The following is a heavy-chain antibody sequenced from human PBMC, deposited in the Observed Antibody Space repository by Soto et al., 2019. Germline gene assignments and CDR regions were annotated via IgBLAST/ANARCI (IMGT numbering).Heavy chain of an antibody. CDR1: GYTFTSYG. CDR2: ISAYNGNT. CDR3: ARDCGRSYWCSSGWQLDY. J-gene: IGHJ4*02. V-gene: IGHV1-18*01. D-gene: IGHD6-19*01. Sequence: QVQLVKSGAEVKKPGASVKVSCKASGYTFTSYGISWVRQAPGQGLEWMGWISAYNGNTNYAQKLQGRVTMTTDTSTSTAYMELRSLRSDDTAVYYCARDCGRSYWCSSGWQLDYWGQGTLVSVSS.